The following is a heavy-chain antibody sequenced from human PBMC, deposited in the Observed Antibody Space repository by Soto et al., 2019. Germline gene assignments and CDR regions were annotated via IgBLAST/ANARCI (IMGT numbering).Heavy chain of an antibody. V-gene: IGHV5-51*01. Sequence: GESLKISCKGSGYSFTSYWIGWVRQMPGKGLEWMGIIYPGDSDTRYSPSFQGQVTISADKSISTAYLQWSSLKASDTAMYYCARQVDERGGKGEDPNYYYGMDVWGQGTTVTVSS. J-gene: IGHJ6*02. D-gene: IGHD2-15*01. CDR3: ARQVDERGGKGEDPNYYYGMDV. CDR2: IYPGDSDT. CDR1: GYSFTSYW.